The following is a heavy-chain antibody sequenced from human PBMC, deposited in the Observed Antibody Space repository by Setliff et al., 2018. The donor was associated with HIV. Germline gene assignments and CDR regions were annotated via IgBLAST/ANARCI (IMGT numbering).Heavy chain of an antibody. D-gene: IGHD2-15*01. V-gene: IGHV4-34*10. J-gene: IGHJ4*02. Sequence: SETLSLTCTVYGGSFSGYYWSWIRQPPGKGLEWIGEINHSGSTNYNPSLKSRVTLTTDTSTGTFYMEVRRLRSEDTAVYYCARDHSDILDYWGQGTLVTVSS. CDR3: ARDHSDILDY. CDR2: INHSGST. CDR1: GGSFSGYY.